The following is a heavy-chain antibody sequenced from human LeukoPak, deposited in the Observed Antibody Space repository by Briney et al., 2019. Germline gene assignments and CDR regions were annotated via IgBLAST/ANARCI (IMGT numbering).Heavy chain of an antibody. CDR1: GFTFSDYW. V-gene: IGHV3-7*01. CDR3: AREDGSSYYFDY. J-gene: IGHJ4*02. CDR2: INQDGSET. Sequence: GGSLRLSCAASGFTFSDYWMSWVRQAPGKGLEWVANINQDGSETYYVDSVEGRFTISRDNAKNSLFLQMSSLRAEDTAVYYCAREDGSSYYFDYWGQGTLVTVAS. D-gene: IGHD6-6*01.